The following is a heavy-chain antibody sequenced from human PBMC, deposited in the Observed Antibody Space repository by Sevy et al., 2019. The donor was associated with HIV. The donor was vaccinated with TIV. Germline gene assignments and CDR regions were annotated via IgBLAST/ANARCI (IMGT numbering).Heavy chain of an antibody. CDR2: IYYSGST. J-gene: IGHJ4*02. CDR3: ARVGRKTYYDFWSGYSHFDY. D-gene: IGHD3-3*01. V-gene: IGHV4-59*13. CDR1: GGSISSYY. Sequence: SETLSLTCTVSGGSISSYYWSWIRQPPGKGLEWIGYIYYSGSTNYNPSLKSRVTISVDTSKNQFSLKLSSVTAADTAVYYGARVGRKTYYDFWSGYSHFDYWGQGTLVTVSS.